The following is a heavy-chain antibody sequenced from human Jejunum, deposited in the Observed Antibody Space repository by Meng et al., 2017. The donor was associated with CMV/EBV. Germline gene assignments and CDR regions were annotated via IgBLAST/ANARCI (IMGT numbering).Heavy chain of an antibody. Sequence: GSAYSLSPYCIGWGRQMTGQGLEWMGILNPGDSDTRYSPSFQGQVTISADKSINTAYLQWSSLKASDTAMYYCARRDYGNYFFDYWGQGTLVTVSS. CDR2: LNPGDSDT. V-gene: IGHV5-51*01. D-gene: IGHD4-11*01. J-gene: IGHJ4*02. CDR1: AYSLSPYC. CDR3: ARRDYGNYFFDY.